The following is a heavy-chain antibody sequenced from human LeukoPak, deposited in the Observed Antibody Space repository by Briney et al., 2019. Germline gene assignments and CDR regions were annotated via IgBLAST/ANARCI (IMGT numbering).Heavy chain of an antibody. D-gene: IGHD6-6*01. CDR1: GFTFSSYS. Sequence: EGSLRLSCAASGFTFSSYSMNWVRQAPGKGLEWVSSISTSSSYINYADSVKGRFTISRDNAKNSLYLQMNSLRAEDTAVYYCARDPKTSEYSSTPVDYWGQGTLVTVSS. CDR2: ISTSSSYI. CDR3: ARDPKTSEYSSTPVDY. V-gene: IGHV3-21*01. J-gene: IGHJ4*02.